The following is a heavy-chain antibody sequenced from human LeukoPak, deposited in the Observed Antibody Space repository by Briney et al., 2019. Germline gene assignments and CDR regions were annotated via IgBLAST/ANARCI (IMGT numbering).Heavy chain of an antibody. D-gene: IGHD5-12*01. CDR2: INSEGSST. CDR1: GFAFSSYW. CDR3: ASQGGTSGYDYFLNNWFDP. V-gene: IGHV3-74*01. Sequence: PGGSLRLSCVASGFAFSSYWMHWVRQAPGKGLVWVSRINSEGSSTNYADSVKGRFTISRDNAKNTLYLQMNSLRAEDTAVYYCASQGGTSGYDYFLNNWFDPWGQGTLVTVSS. J-gene: IGHJ5*02.